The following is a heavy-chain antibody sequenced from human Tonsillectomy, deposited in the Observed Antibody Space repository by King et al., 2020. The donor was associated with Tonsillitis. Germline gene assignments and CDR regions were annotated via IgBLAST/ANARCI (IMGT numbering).Heavy chain of an antibody. J-gene: IGHJ3*02. CDR1: GFSLSNARMG. V-gene: IGHV2-26*01. CDR3: ARRAGYSSSWYYAFDI. Sequence: TLKESGPVLVKPTETLTLTCTVSGFSLSNARMGVSWIRQPPGKALEWLAHIFSNDEKSYSTSLKSRLTISKDTSKSQVVLTMTNMDPVDTATFYCARRAGYSSSWYYAFDIWGQGTMVTVSS. D-gene: IGHD6-13*01. CDR2: IFSNDEK.